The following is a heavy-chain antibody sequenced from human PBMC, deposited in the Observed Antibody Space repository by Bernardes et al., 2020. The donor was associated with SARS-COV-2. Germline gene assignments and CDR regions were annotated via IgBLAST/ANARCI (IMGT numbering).Heavy chain of an antibody. Sequence: GGSLRLSCVASGFTFSIYDMNWVRQAPGKGLEWLSFISTSGRTIYGDSVKGRFTISRDNARNSLFLQMNSLRAEDTAVYFCARGRSFGSGSLLGFDVWGQGTLITVSS. CDR3: ARGRSFGSGSLLGFDV. J-gene: IGHJ3*01. V-gene: IGHV3-48*01. CDR2: ISTSGRTI. D-gene: IGHD3-10*01. CDR1: GFTFSIYD.